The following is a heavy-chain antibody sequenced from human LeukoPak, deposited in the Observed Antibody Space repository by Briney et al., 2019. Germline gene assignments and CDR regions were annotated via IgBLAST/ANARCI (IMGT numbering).Heavy chain of an antibody. J-gene: IGHJ4*02. CDR3: ARVRVNYDFWSGPQSYFDY. D-gene: IGHD3-3*01. Sequence: SETLSLTCAVYGGSFSGYYWSWIRQPPGKGLEWIGEINHSGSTNYNPSLKSRVTISVDTSKNQFSLELSSVTAADTAVYYCARVRVNYDFWSGPQSYFDYWGQGTLVTVSS. CDR2: INHSGST. CDR1: GGSFSGYY. V-gene: IGHV4-34*01.